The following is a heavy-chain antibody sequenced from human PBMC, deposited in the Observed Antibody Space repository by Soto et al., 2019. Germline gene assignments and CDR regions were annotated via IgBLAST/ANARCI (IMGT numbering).Heavy chain of an antibody. CDR3: ARDRDAYCSKGICSGPYFDY. CDR1: GFTFSTYS. D-gene: IGHD2-8*01. V-gene: IGHV3-48*02. Sequence: GGSLRLSCAASGFTFSTYSINWVRQAPGKGLEWISYISDNSSVIYYADAVTGRFPISRDNAKNSLYLQMNSLRDEDTAVYYCARDRDAYCSKGICSGPYFDYWGQGTLVTVSS. J-gene: IGHJ4*02. CDR2: ISDNSSVI.